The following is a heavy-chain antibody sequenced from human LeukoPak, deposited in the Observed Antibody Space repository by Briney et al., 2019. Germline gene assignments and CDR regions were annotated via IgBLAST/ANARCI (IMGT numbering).Heavy chain of an antibody. CDR3: ARYRRVLGASRKGCFDS. D-gene: IGHD1-14*01. V-gene: IGHV4-34*01. J-gene: IGHJ5*01. CDR1: GGSFNDYY. Sequence: SETLSLTCAVYGGSFNDYYWSWVRQPPGKGLEWIGEINHAGNTNYNPSLESRVAISVDTSKNQVSLKVNSVTAADTAVYYCARYRRVLGASRKGCFDSWGQGTLVTVSS. CDR2: INHAGNT.